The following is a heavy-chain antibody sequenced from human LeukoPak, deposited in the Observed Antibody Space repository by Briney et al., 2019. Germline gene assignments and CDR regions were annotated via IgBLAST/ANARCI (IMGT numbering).Heavy chain of an antibody. Sequence: SETLSLTCTVSGGSISNYHWSWIRQPPGKGLEWIGNIFYSGSTYYSPSLKSRVTISLDTSRNQFSLKLNSVTAADTAVYYCAKSNGYGLVDIWGQGTMVTVSS. CDR3: AKSNGYGLVDI. D-gene: IGHD3-10*01. J-gene: IGHJ3*02. CDR2: IFYSGST. V-gene: IGHV4-59*12. CDR1: GGSISNYH.